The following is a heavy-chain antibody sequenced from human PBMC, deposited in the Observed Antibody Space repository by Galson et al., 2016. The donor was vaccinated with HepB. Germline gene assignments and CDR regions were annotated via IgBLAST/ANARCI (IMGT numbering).Heavy chain of an antibody. J-gene: IGHJ6*02. CDR2: INPRGDTA. D-gene: IGHD2-15*01. CDR3: AREPHGRTGYSYYYYGLDV. Sequence: SVKVSCKAPAYTFTNYYIHWVRQAPGQGHEWMGLINPRGDTASYAQKFQGRITMTRDTSTSSVHMELSSLRSEDTAVYYCAREPHGRTGYSYYYYGLDVWGQGTTVTVSS. CDR1: AYTFTNYY. V-gene: IGHV1-46*01.